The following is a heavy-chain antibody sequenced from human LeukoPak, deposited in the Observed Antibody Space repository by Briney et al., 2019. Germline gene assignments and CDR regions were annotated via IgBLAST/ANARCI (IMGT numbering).Heavy chain of an antibody. Sequence: ASVTVSCKASGYTFTGYYMHWVRQAPGQGLEWMGWINPNSGGTNYAQKFQGRVTMTRDTSISTAYMELSRLRSDDTAVYYCARGFYSSGWYVPFDYWGQGTVVTVSS. D-gene: IGHD6-19*01. CDR2: INPNSGGT. CDR3: ARGFYSSGWYVPFDY. V-gene: IGHV1-2*02. CDR1: GYTFTGYY. J-gene: IGHJ4*02.